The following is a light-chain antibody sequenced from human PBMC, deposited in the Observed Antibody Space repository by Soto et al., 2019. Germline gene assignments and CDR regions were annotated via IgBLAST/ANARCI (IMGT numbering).Light chain of an antibody. Sequence: VLAQSPGTLSWSPGERATLSCRANQNLGDGRLAWYQQKPGQPPTLLIYDASTRATGIPDRFSGSGSGTDFTLTISSLEPEDFAVYYCQQHASVFGQGTRLEIK. CDR3: QQHASV. V-gene: IGKV3-20*01. J-gene: IGKJ5*01. CDR1: QNLGDGR. CDR2: DAS.